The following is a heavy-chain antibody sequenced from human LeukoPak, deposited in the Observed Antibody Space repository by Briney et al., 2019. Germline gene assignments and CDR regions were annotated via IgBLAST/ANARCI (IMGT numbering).Heavy chain of an antibody. CDR2: IVGSGTTT. Sequence: GRSLRLSCAASGFTSSSYAMSWVRQAPGKGLEWVSAIVGSGTTTYYADAVKGRFTISRDNSKNTVYLQMNSLRAEDMALYFCAKMQGYFDYWGQGTLVTVSS. V-gene: IGHV3-23*01. CDR1: GFTSSSYA. CDR3: AKMQGYFDY. J-gene: IGHJ4*02.